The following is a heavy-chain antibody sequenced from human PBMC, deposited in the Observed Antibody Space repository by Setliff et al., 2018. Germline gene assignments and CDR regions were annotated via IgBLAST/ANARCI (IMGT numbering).Heavy chain of an antibody. V-gene: IGHV4-59*11. Sequence: PFETLSLTCTVSGASINSHYWSWIRQPPGKGLEWIGLFFYSGDSRYNPSLKSRVTMSVDASRNQFSLRLSSVTAADTAIYYCARDRSYYASGSFTKWFDYWGQGTLVTVSS. D-gene: IGHD3-10*01. CDR1: GASINSHY. CDR2: FFYSGDS. J-gene: IGHJ4*02. CDR3: ARDRSYYASGSFTKWFDY.